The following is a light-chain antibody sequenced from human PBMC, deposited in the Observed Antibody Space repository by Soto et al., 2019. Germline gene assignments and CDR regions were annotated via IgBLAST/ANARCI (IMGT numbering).Light chain of an antibody. CDR3: QQCYMGWT. CDR1: QAMNTY. V-gene: IGKV1-9*01. Sequence: DIQLTQSPSLLSPSLRDTVALSCRASQAMNTYVAWYQQRPGKAPKLLIYGASTLQSGVPSRFSGSGSGTEFTLTISSLQPEDFGTYYCQQCYMGWTFGQGTKVDIK. J-gene: IGKJ1*01. CDR2: GAS.